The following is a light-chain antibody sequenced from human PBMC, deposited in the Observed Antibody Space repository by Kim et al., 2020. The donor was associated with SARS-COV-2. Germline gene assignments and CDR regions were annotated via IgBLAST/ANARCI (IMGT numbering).Light chain of an antibody. CDR1: SSDVGGYTY. CDR2: DVS. Sequence: GQSITIYCTGTSSDVGGYTYVSWYQQHPGKAPKLMIYDVSNRPSGVSNRFSGSKSGNTASLTISGLQAEDEADYHCSSYTSSSTVVFGGGTQLTVL. V-gene: IGLV2-14*03. J-gene: IGLJ2*01. CDR3: SSYTSSSTVV.